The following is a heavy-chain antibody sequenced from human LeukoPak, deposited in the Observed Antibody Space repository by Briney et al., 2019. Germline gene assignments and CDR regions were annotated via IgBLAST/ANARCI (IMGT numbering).Heavy chain of an antibody. D-gene: IGHD3-22*01. Sequence: GGSLRLSCAASRFTFSTYSMTWVRQAPGKGLEWVGRIKSKTDGGTTDYAAPVKGRFTISRDDSKNTLYLQMNSLKTENTAVYYCTTGDYYDSSGYLVYWGQGTLVTVSS. CDR3: TTGDYYDSSGYLVY. J-gene: IGHJ4*02. CDR1: RFTFSTYS. CDR2: IKSKTDGGTT. V-gene: IGHV3-15*01.